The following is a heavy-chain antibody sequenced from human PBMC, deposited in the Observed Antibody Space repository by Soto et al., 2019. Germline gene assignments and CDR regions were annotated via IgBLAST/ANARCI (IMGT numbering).Heavy chain of an antibody. D-gene: IGHD2-2*01. CDR3: ARPYWSSSTCDSWFDP. J-gene: IGHJ5*02. CDR2: IDHSGST. CDR1: GASFNGYY. V-gene: IGHV4-34*01. Sequence: PPETLFLTCAVYGASFNGYYWTWIRQPPGKGPEWIGDIDHSGSTNYNPSLKSRVTISVDTSKNQFSLKLRSVTAADMAVFYCARPYWSSSTCDSWFDPWGPGTLVTVSS.